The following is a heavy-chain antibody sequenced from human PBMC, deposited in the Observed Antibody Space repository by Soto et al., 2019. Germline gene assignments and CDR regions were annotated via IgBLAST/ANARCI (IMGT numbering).Heavy chain of an antibody. D-gene: IGHD5-18*01. Sequence: ASVKVSCKASGYIFTNNDVSCVRQATGQGLEWMGWMNPGSGDTGYAQKFQGRVTMTRNISIATAYMELSSLRADDTAIYYCAGMASFGSLNWFDPWGQGTLVTVSS. CDR1: GYIFTNND. CDR2: MNPGSGDT. V-gene: IGHV1-8*01. J-gene: IGHJ5*02. CDR3: AGMASFGSLNWFDP.